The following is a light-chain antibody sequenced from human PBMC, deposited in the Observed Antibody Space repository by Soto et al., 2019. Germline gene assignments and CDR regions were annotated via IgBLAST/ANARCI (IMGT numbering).Light chain of an antibody. V-gene: IGLV2-14*01. Sequence: QSVLTQPASVSGSPGQSITISGTGTSSDVGSYHYVSWFQQHPGEAPKLIIFEVSDRPSGVSTRFSGSKSGDTASLTISGLQADDEADYYCSSYTSGRDVYVFGGGTKVTVL. CDR2: EVS. CDR3: SSYTSGRDVYV. J-gene: IGLJ1*01. CDR1: SSDVGSYHY.